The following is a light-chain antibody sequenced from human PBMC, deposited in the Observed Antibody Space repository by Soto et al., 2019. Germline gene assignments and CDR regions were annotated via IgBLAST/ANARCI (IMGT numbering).Light chain of an antibody. CDR2: DVS. Sequence: QSVPTQPAPLSGPLGPSVTISCTGTNSDVGGYNYVSLYQHHPGKAPKLMIFDVSNRPSGDSDRFSGSMTANTASLTISGLQPEDEADYYCSSYTTSNTRQIVFGTGTKVTAL. CDR1: NSDVGGYNY. V-gene: IGLV2-14*03. CDR3: SSYTTSNTRQIV. J-gene: IGLJ1*01.